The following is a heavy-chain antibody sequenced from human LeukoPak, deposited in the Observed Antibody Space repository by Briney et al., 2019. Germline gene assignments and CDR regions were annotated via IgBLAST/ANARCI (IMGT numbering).Heavy chain of an antibody. J-gene: IGHJ4*02. CDR1: GFTFSNHA. D-gene: IGHD3-10*01. V-gene: IGHV3-23*01. Sequence: GGSLRLSCAASGFTFSNHALGWVRQAPGKGLEWVSTICGSGSCTYYADSVKGRFTISRDNSRNTLSLQMNSLRVEDAALYYCAKHDLSGSYFVYWGQGTLVTVSS. CDR2: ICGSGSCT. CDR3: AKHDLSGSYFVY.